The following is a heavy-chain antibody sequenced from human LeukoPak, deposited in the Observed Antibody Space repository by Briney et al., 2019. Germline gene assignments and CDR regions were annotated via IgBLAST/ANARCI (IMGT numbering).Heavy chain of an antibody. V-gene: IGHV3-23*01. CDR2: ISGSGGST. CDR1: GFTFSSYA. D-gene: IGHD3-10*01. CDR3: AKISSDYYYGSGSYYPPRHFDY. J-gene: IGHJ4*02. Sequence: GGSLRLSCAASGFTFSSYAMSWVRQAPGKGLEWVSAISGSGGSTYYADSVKGRFIISRDNSKNTLYLQMNSLRAEDTAVYYCAKISSDYYYGSGSYYPPRHFDYWGQGTLVTVSS.